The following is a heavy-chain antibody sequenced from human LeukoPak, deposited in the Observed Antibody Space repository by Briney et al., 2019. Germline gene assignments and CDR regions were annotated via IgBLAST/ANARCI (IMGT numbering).Heavy chain of an antibody. J-gene: IGHJ4*02. CDR1: GFTFSSYA. D-gene: IGHD3-10*01. CDR2: ISGSGGST. CDR3: AKYVWFGEFLWGY. V-gene: IGHV3-23*01. Sequence: WGSLRLSCAASGFTFSSYAMSWVRQAPGKGLEWVSSISGSGGSTYYADSVKGRFTISRDNSKNTLYLQMNSLRAEDTAVYYCAKYVWFGEFLWGYWGQGTLVTVSS.